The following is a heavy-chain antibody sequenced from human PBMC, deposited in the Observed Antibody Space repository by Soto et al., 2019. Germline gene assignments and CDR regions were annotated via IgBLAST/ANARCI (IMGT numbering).Heavy chain of an antibody. J-gene: IGHJ4*02. Sequence: RLSCAASGFTFSSYAMHWVRQAPGKGLEWVALISYDGSDKDYADSVKGRFTISRDNSRNTLFLQMNSLRAEDTAVYYCARAAPRYCSGGSCYSGRDYWGQGTLVTVSS. V-gene: IGHV3-30-3*01. CDR3: ARAAPRYCSGGSCYSGRDY. D-gene: IGHD2-15*01. CDR1: GFTFSSYA. CDR2: ISYDGSDK.